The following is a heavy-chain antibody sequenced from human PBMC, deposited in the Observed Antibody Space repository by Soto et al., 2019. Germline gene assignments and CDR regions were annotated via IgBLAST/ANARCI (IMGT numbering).Heavy chain of an antibody. Sequence: LRLSCAASGFTFSSYSMNWVRQAPGKGLEWVSYISSSSSTIYYADSVKGRFTISRDNAKNSLYLQMNSLRDEDTAVYYCARDSSLGHYDSSGYYPDAFDIWGQGTMVTVSS. V-gene: IGHV3-48*02. J-gene: IGHJ3*02. CDR3: ARDSSLGHYDSSGYYPDAFDI. D-gene: IGHD3-22*01. CDR2: ISSSSSTI. CDR1: GFTFSSYS.